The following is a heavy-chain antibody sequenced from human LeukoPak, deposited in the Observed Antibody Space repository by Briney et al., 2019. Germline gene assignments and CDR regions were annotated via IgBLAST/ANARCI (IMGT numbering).Heavy chain of an antibody. D-gene: IGHD2-2*01. CDR3: ARDRPYCSSTSCPNWFDP. J-gene: IGHJ5*02. V-gene: IGHV4-4*07. CDR1: GGSISSYY. Sequence: SETLSLTCTVSGGSISSYYWSWIRQPAGKGLEWIGRIYTSGSTNYNPSLKSRVTMSVDTSKNQFSLKLSSVTAADTAVYYCARDRPYCSSTSCPNWFDPWGQGTLVTVSS. CDR2: IYTSGST.